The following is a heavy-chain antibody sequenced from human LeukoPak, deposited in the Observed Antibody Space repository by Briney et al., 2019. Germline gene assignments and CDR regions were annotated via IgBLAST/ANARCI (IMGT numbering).Heavy chain of an antibody. CDR2: INHSGST. D-gene: IGHD3-10*01. J-gene: IGHJ5*02. V-gene: IGHV4-34*01. Sequence: SETLSLTCAVYGGSFSGYYWSWIRQPPGRGLEWIGEINHSGSTNYNPSLKSRVTISVDTSKNQFSLKLSSVTAADTAVYYCARKLLWFGELLFRVRGGGWFDPWGQGTLVTASS. CDR3: ARKLLWFGELLFRVRGGGWFDP. CDR1: GGSFSGYY.